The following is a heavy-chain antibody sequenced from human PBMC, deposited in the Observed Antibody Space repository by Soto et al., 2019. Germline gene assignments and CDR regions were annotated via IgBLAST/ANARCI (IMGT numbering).Heavy chain of an antibody. CDR3: ARRVSCRSTSCYQFDP. D-gene: IGHD2-2*01. CDR1: GGSISSYY. V-gene: IGHV4-59*08. Sequence: PSETLSLTCTVSGGSISSYYWSWIRQPPGKGLEWIGYIYYSGSTNYNPSLKSRVTISVDTSKNQFSLKLSSVTAADTAVYYCARRVSCRSTSCYQFDPWGQGTLVTVSS. CDR2: IYYSGST. J-gene: IGHJ5*02.